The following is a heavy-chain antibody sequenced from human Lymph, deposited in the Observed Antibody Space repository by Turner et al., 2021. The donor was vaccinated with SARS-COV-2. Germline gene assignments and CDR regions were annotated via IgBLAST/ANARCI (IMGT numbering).Heavy chain of an antibody. CDR2: LSGYGSNT. Sequence: VQLLETLVCMVQPELSLIWSAAASGCSCTSFAMDWVRQAPGKGLEWVSALSGYGSNTYYADAVKDRFTISRDNSRNTLYLEMNSLRAEDTAVYYCAKDAGYFTAVAAGCYFMDIWGQGTTVTVSS. J-gene: IGHJ6*02. CDR1: GCSCTSFA. CDR3: AKDAGYFTAVAAGCYFMDI. D-gene: IGHD2-15*01. V-gene: IGHV3-23*01.